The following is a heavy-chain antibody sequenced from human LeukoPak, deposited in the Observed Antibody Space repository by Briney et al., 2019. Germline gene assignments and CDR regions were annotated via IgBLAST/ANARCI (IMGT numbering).Heavy chain of an antibody. CDR2: SNRTGRT. CDR3: SRHYWTPGAFDI. J-gene: IGHJ3*02. CDR1: GYSISTGYY. D-gene: IGHD3/OR15-3a*01. Sequence: SETLSLTCGLSGYSISTGYYWGCVRQPPGKGLEWIVSSNRTGRTHHNPSLKSRVTISVATSKNQFPLKLNSVAAAYAAVYYWSRHYWTPGAFDIWGQGAMVTVSS. V-gene: IGHV4-38-2*01.